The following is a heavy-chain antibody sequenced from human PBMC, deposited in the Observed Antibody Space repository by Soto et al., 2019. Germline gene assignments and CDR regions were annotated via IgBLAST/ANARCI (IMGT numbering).Heavy chain of an antibody. CDR3: ARLRIAAAASDFDY. D-gene: IGHD6-13*01. CDR1: GGSISSGGYS. Sequence: SETLSLTCAVSGGSISSGGYSWSWIRQPPGKGLEWIGYIYHSGSTYYNPSLKSRVTISVDRSKNQFSLKLSSVTAADTAVYYCARLRIAAAASDFDYWGQGTLVTVAS. V-gene: IGHV4-30-2*01. CDR2: IYHSGST. J-gene: IGHJ4*02.